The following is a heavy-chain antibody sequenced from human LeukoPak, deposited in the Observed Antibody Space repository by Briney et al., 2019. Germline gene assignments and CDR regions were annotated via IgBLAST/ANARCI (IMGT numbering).Heavy chain of an antibody. CDR2: ISGSGGST. V-gene: IGHV3-23*01. CDR1: GFTYSSYA. D-gene: IGHD3-22*01. CDR3: AKASYYYDSSGYYYLSYFDL. Sequence: GGSLRLSCAASGFTYSSYAMSWVRQGPGKGLEWVSAISGSGGSTYYADSVKGRFTISRDNSKNTLYLQMNSLRAEDTAVYYCAKASYYYDSSGYYYLSYFDLWGRGTLVTVSS. J-gene: IGHJ2*01.